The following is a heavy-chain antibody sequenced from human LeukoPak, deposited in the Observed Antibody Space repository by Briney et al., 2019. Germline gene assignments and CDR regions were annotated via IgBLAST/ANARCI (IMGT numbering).Heavy chain of an antibody. D-gene: IGHD3-9*01. CDR1: GCTFSSYS. CDR2: IIPIFGTA. Sequence: GASVKVSCKASGCTFSSYSISWVRQAPGQGLEWMGGIIPIFGTANYAQKFQGRVTITADKSTSTAYMELSSLRSEDTAVYYCARVGILTGYDYWGQGTLVTVPS. CDR3: ARVGILTGYDY. V-gene: IGHV1-69*06. J-gene: IGHJ4*02.